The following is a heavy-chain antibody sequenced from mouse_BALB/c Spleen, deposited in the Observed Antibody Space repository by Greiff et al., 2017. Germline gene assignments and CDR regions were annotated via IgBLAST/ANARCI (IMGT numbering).Heavy chain of an antibody. V-gene: IGHV5-6-3*01. Sequence: EVMLVESGGGLVQPGGSLKLSCAASGFTFSSYGMSWVRQTPDKRLELVATINSNGGSTYYPDSVKGRFTISRDNAKNTLYLQMSSLKSEDTAMYYCARDDYDGWFAYWGQGTLVTVSA. CDR1: GFTFSSYG. D-gene: IGHD2-4*01. CDR2: INSNGGST. CDR3: ARDDYDGWFAY. J-gene: IGHJ3*01.